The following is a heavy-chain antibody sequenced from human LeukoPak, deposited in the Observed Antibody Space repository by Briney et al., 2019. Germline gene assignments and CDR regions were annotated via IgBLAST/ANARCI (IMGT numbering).Heavy chain of an antibody. CDR1: GGSISSGDYY. V-gene: IGHV4-30-4*01. CDR3: ARGLANRDAFDI. J-gene: IGHJ3*02. CDR2: IYYSGST. D-gene: IGHD1-14*01. Sequence: SETLSLTCTVSGGSISSGDYYWSWIRQPPGKGLEWIGYIYYSGSTYYNPSLKSRVTISVDTSKNQFSLKLSSVTAADTAVYYCARGLANRDAFDIRGQGTMVTVSS.